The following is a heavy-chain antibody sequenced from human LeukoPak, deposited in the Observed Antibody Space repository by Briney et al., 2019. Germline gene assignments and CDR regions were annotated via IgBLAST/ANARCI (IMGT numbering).Heavy chain of an antibody. V-gene: IGHV1-18*01. Sequence: GASVKVSCKASGYTFTSYGISWVRQAPGQGLEWMGWISAYNGNTNYAQKFQGRVTITADESTSTAYMELSSLRSEDTAVYYCAAGLQLENPGDFDYWGQGTLVTVSS. J-gene: IGHJ4*02. CDR3: AAGLQLENPGDFDY. CDR2: ISAYNGNT. D-gene: IGHD1-1*01. CDR1: GYTFTSYG.